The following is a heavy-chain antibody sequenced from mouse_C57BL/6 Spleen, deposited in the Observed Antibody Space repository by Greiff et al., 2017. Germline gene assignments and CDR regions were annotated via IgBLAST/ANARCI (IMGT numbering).Heavy chain of an antibody. D-gene: IGHD3-1*01. CDR1: GYTFTDYY. J-gene: IGHJ4*01. CDR3: ARVRTRVLDY. CDR2: INPNNGGT. Sequence: VQLQQSGPELVKPGASVKISCKASGYTFTDYYMNWVQQSHGKSLEWVGDINPNNGGTSYNQKFKGRATLTVDKSSSTAYMELRSLTSEDSAVYYCARVRTRVLDYWGQGTSVTVSS. V-gene: IGHV1-26*01.